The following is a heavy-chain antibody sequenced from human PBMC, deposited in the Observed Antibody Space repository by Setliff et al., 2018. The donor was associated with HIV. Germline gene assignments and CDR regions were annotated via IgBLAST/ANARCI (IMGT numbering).Heavy chain of an antibody. CDR1: GFTFSSYW. V-gene: IGHV3-74*01. J-gene: IGHJ3*02. CDR2: INSDGSST. Sequence: GGSLRLSCAASGFTFSSYWMHWVRQAPGKGLVWVSRINSDGSSTTYADSVKGRFTISRDNAKNTLYLQMNSLRAEDTAVYSCARPYYDFWSGWDDAFDIWGQGTMVTVSS. D-gene: IGHD3-3*01. CDR3: ARPYYDFWSGWDDAFDI.